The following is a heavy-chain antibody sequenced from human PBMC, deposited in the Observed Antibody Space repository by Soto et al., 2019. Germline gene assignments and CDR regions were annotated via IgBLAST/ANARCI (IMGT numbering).Heavy chain of an antibody. CDR2: MNMDGNRI. Sequence: EVQLVESGGGLVQPRGSLRLSCAASGFTFSSYWMHWVRQAPGKGLEWVSRMNMDGNRISYVDSVKGRCTISRDNAKKTFYMEMNSARVEDTAVYYCVRGDGDRYDGHGYLGRHWGQGSLVTVSS. CDR3: VRGDGDRYDGHGYLGRH. V-gene: IGHV3-74*01. J-gene: IGHJ4*02. CDR1: GFTFSSYW. D-gene: IGHD2-21*01.